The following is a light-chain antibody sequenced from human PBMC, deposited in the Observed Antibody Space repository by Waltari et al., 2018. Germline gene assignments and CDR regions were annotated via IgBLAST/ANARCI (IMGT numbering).Light chain of an antibody. J-gene: IGKJ2*01. Sequence: EIVLTQSPATLSLSPGQRAALSCRASQDVNDYLAWYQQKPGQPPRLLIYDASKRATGIPARFSGSGSGTDFTLTISTLEPEDFCVYYCQHRISWPYTFGQGTKLQI. V-gene: IGKV3-11*01. CDR2: DAS. CDR1: QDVNDY. CDR3: QHRISWPYT.